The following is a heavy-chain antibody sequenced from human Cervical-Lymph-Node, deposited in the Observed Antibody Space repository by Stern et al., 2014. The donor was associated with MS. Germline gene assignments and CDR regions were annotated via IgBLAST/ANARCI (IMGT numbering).Heavy chain of an antibody. CDR2: VYYTGNT. J-gene: IGHJ3*02. CDR1: GGSISSSSHF. D-gene: IGHD4-17*01. V-gene: IGHV4-39*01. Sequence: VQLEESGPGLVMPSGTLSLTCSVSGGSISSSSHFWGWIRQPPGKGLEWIGSVYYTGNTYYKPSLKSRVTLSVDTSKNQFSLNLTSVTAADTAVYYCAKRGTVTTTAYHHAFDIWGQGTLVTVSS. CDR3: AKRGTVTTTAYHHAFDI.